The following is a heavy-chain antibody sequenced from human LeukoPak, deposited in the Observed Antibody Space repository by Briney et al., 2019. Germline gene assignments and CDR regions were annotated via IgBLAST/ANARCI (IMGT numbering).Heavy chain of an antibody. J-gene: IGHJ6*03. CDR2: IFSNGVNT. Sequence: HSGGSLRLSCAASGFTLGYHGMHWVRQAPGKGLEWVAIIFSNGVNTYYADSLRGRSTISRDTSKNTLSLEMESLRTEDTAVYYCARHRGSIFEGYMDVWGKGTTVTVSS. CDR3: ARHRGSIFEGYMDV. D-gene: IGHD3-9*01. CDR1: GFTLGYHG. V-gene: IGHV3-33*01.